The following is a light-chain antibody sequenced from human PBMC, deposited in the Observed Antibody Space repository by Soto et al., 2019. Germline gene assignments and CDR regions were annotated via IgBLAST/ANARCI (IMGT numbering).Light chain of an antibody. CDR2: EVV. J-gene: IGLJ1*01. Sequence: QSVLTQPPSASGCPGQSVTISCTGTKNDIGVYDLVSWYQHHPGKAPRLIIYEVVQRPSGVPDRFSGSKSGNTASLTVSGLQAADEGDYFCKSYAGSNTYVFGRGTKVTVL. CDR1: KNDIGVYDL. CDR3: KSYAGSNTYV. V-gene: IGLV2-8*01.